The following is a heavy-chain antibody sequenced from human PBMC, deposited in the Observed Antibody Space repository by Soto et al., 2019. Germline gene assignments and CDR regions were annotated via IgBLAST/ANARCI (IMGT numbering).Heavy chain of an antibody. J-gene: IGHJ6*02. V-gene: IGHV3-30-3*01. CDR1: GFTFSSYA. CDR2: ISYDGSNK. CDR3: ARDLNPILTGYVYYGMDV. D-gene: IGHD3-9*01. Sequence: GGSLRLSCAASGFTFSSYAMHWVRQAPGKGLEWVAVISYDGSNKYYADSVKGRFTISRDNSKNTLYLQMNSLRAEDTAVYYCARDLNPILTGYVYYGMDVWGQGATVTVSS.